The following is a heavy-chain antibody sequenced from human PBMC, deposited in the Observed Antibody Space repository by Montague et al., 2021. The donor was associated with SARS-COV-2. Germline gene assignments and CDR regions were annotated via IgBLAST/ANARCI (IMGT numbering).Heavy chain of an antibody. CDR2: VMHNKGT. CDR3: VRHPEYDGLNGPPDF. J-gene: IGHJ4*02. V-gene: IGHV4-59*08. D-gene: IGHD3-9*01. Sequence: SETLSLTCTVYGVSVTDYYWSWIRQPPGKGLEWVGEVMHNKGTNYNPSLKSRVAISVDTSKNQFSLGLTSVTAADTAFYYCVRHPEYDGLNGPPDFWDQGTLVTVSS. CDR1: GVSVTDYY.